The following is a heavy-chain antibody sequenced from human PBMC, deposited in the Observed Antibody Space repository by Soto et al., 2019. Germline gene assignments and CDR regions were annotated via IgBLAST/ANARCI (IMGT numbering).Heavy chain of an antibody. CDR3: ARDFFDSSDYTTNWFDP. CDR2: IYHTGNA. D-gene: IGHD3-22*01. J-gene: IGHJ5*02. CDR1: CDSISNSRFY. Sequence: LTCSVSCDSISNSRFYWAWIRQPPGEGLEWIGSIYHTGNAYYNPSLKSRVTISVDTSKNQFSLKLTSVTAADAALYYCARDFFDSSDYTTNWFDPWGQGTLVTVSS. V-gene: IGHV4-39*01.